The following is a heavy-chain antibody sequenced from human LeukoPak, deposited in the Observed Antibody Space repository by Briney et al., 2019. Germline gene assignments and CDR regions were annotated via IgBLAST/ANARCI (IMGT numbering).Heavy chain of an antibody. D-gene: IGHD4-11*01. CDR2: ISYDGSNK. CDR3: ARAHDYSNYGWPDY. J-gene: IGHJ4*02. V-gene: IGHV3-30-3*01. Sequence: GGSLRLSCAASGFTHSSYAMHWVRQAPGKGLEWVAVISYDGSNKYYADSVKGRFTISRDNSKNTLYLQMNGLRAEDTAVYYCARAHDYSNYGWPDYWGQGTLVTVSS. CDR1: GFTHSSYA.